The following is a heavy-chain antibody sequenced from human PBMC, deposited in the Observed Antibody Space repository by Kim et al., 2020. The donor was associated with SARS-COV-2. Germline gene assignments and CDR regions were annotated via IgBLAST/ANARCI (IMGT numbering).Heavy chain of an antibody. J-gene: IGHJ6*02. V-gene: IGHV3-23*01. D-gene: IGHD3-22*01. CDR3: AKGITMIKGLTGGMDV. CDR1: GFTFSIYA. Sequence: GGSLRLSCAASGFTFSIYAMSWVRQAPGKGLEWVSAISGSGGSTYYADSVKGRFTISRDNSKNTLYLQMNNLRAEDTAVYYCAKGITMIKGLTGGMDVWGQGTTVTVSS. CDR2: ISGSGGST.